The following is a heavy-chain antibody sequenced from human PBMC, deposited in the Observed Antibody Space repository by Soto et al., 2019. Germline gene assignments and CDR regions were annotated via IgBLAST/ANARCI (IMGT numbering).Heavy chain of an antibody. CDR1: GGSISSGGNY. D-gene: IGHD1-26*01. CDR2: IHNSVSP. CDR3: GRSPYSGRYCFNY. Sequence: SQTLSLTCTVSGGSISSGGNYWSRIRHPPGKGLSLIADIHNSVSPHYNPSLKSRVTIAVDTYKNQFSLKLSSVTAADTAVYYCGRSPYSGRYCFNYWGQGSLV. V-gene: IGHV4-30-4*01. J-gene: IGHJ4*02.